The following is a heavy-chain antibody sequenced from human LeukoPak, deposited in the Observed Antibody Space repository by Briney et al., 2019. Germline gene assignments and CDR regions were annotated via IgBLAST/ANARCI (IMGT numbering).Heavy chain of an antibody. CDR2: INPNSGGT. V-gene: IGHV1-2*02. CDR3: ARGSGYSGYDQDY. J-gene: IGHJ4*02. D-gene: IGHD5-12*01. CDR1: GYTFTGYC. Sequence: GASVKVSCKASGYTFTGYCMHWVRQAPGQGLEWMGWINPNSGGTNYAQKFQGRVTMTRDTSISTAYMELSRLRSDDAAVYYCARGSGYSGYDQDYWGQGTLVTVSS.